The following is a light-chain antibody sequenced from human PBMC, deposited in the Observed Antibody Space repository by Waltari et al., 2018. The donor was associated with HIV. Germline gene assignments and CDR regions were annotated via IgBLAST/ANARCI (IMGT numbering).Light chain of an antibody. V-gene: IGLV1-47*02. CDR1: KSNIGENY. Sequence: QSVMTQPPSVSGTPAQGVTISCCGSKSNIGENYVYWYQQLPGKAPNLLIETNNQRPAGLPDRFSGSKSRTSASLAISGLRSDDEADYYCATWDDSLNGWAFGGGTKLTVL. CDR2: TNN. J-gene: IGLJ3*02. CDR3: ATWDDSLNGWA.